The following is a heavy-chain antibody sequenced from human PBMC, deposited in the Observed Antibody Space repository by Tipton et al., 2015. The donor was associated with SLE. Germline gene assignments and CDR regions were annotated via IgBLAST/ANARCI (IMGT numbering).Heavy chain of an antibody. V-gene: IGHV4-34*01. CDR2: INHSGST. Sequence: TLSLTCAVYGGSFSGYYWSWIRQPPGKGLEWIGEINHSGSTNYNPSLKSRVTISVDTSKNQFSLKLSSVTAADTAVYYCARGGDSSGWSFDYWGQGTLVTVSS. D-gene: IGHD6-19*01. CDR1: GGSFSGYY. CDR3: ARGGDSSGWSFDY. J-gene: IGHJ4*02.